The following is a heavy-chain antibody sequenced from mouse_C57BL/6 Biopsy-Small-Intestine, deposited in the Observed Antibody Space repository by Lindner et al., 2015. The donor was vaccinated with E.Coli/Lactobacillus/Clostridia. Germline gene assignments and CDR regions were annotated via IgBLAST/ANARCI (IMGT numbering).Heavy chain of an antibody. J-gene: IGHJ2*01. V-gene: IGHV5-17*01. CDR3: ARPLYDGFLDY. Sequence: APEKGLEWVAYISSGSSTIYYADTVKGRFTISRDNAKNTLFLQMTSLRSENTAMYYCARPLYDGFLDYWGQGTTLTVSS. D-gene: IGHD2-3*01. CDR2: ISSGSSTI.